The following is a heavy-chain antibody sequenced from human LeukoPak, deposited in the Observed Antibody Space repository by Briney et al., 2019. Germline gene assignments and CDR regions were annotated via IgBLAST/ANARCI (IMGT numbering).Heavy chain of an antibody. V-gene: IGHV3-53*01. CDR3: ASWSGYNYYYYGMDV. CDR2: IYSAGNT. J-gene: IGHJ6*02. Sequence: PGRSLRLSCAASGFTVSSNYMSWVRQAPGKGLEWVSIIYSAGNTYYADSVKGRFTISRDNSKNTLYLQMNSLRAEDTAVNYCASWSGYNYYYYGMDVWGLGTTVTVSS. CDR1: GFTVSSNY. D-gene: IGHD3-3*01.